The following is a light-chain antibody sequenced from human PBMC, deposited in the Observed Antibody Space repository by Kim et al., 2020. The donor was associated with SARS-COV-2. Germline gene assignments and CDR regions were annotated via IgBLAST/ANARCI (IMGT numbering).Light chain of an antibody. CDR3: SAWDRSLSAWV. V-gene: IGLV10-54*01. CDR2: RNN. Sequence: RQTAPLTCTGNSNNVGNQGAAWLQQHQGHPPKLLSYRNNNRPSGISERLSASRSGSTASLTITGLQPEDEADYYCSAWDRSLSAWVFGGGTQLTVL. J-gene: IGLJ3*02. CDR1: SNNVGNQG.